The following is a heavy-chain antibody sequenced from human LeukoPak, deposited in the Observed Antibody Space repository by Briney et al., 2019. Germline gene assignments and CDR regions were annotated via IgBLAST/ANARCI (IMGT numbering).Heavy chain of an antibody. D-gene: IGHD2-2*01. V-gene: IGHV4-38-2*02. CDR2: FFLKGST. CDR1: GYSITSAYY. J-gene: IGHJ4*02. CDR3: ARVARCTSCFDVDY. Sequence: PSETLSLTCTVSGYSITSAYYWGWIRQPPGKGLEGIGSFFLKGSTYYNPSLKSRDTISVDTSKNQFSLTLSSVTAADTAVYYWARVARCTSCFDVDYWGQGTMVTVSS.